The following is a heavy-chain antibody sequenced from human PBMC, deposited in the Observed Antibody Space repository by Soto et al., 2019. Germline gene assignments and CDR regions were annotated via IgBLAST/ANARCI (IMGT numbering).Heavy chain of an antibody. CDR1: GGSFSGYY. J-gene: IGHJ6*02. Sequence: SETLSLTCAVYGGSFSGYYWTWIRQPPGTGLEWIGEINHSGSTNYNPSLKSRVTISVDTSKNQFSLKLTSVTAADTAVYYCARLGRGYYGMDCWGQGTTVPVSS. V-gene: IGHV4-34*01. CDR3: ARLGRGYYGMDC. CDR2: INHSGST. D-gene: IGHD7-27*01.